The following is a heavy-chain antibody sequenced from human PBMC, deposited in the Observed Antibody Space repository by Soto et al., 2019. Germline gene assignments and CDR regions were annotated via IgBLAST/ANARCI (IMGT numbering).Heavy chain of an antibody. Sequence: ASVKVSCKASGYTFTSYGISWVRQAPGQGLEWMGWISAYNGNTNYAQKLQGRVTMTTDTSTSTAYMELRSLRSDDTAVYYCARGPYYYGSGSYLPQMSDAFDMWGQGTMVTVSS. CDR3: ARGPYYYGSGSYLPQMSDAFDM. J-gene: IGHJ3*02. CDR2: ISAYNGNT. D-gene: IGHD3-10*01. CDR1: GYTFTSYG. V-gene: IGHV1-18*01.